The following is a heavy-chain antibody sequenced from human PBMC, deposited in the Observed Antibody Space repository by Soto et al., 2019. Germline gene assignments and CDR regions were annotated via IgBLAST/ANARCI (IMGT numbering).Heavy chain of an antibody. J-gene: IGHJ5*02. CDR3: ARVGYHSSDYLSKWFDP. V-gene: IGHV4-61*01. Sequence: QVQLQESGPGLVKPSETLSLTCTVSGDSVRSGIYYWSWIRQPPGKRLELIGFIDYSGSTNNNPSLKSRVTISIDTSKNKFSLKLKSVTAADTAVYYCARVGYHSSDYLSKWFDPWGQGTLVTVSS. CDR2: IDYSGST. CDR1: GDSVRSGIYY. D-gene: IGHD3-22*01.